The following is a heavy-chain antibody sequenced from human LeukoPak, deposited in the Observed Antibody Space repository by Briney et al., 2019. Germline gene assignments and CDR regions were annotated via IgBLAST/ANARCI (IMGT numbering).Heavy chain of an antibody. Sequence: GGSLRLSCAASGFTFSSYAMSWVRQAPGKGLEWVSAISGSGVSTYYADSVKGRFTISRDNSKNTLYLQVNSLRAEDTAVYYCAEDCSSTSCPTSDYWGQGTLVTVSS. CDR3: AEDCSSTSCPTSDY. CDR2: ISGSGVST. J-gene: IGHJ4*02. D-gene: IGHD2-2*01. V-gene: IGHV3-23*01. CDR1: GFTFSSYA.